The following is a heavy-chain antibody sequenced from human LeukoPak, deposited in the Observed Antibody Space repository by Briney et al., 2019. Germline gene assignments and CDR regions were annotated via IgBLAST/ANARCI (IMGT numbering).Heavy chain of an antibody. J-gene: IGHJ4*02. Sequence: SETLSLTCTVSGGSISSSSYYWGWIRQPPGKGLEWIGSIYYSGSTYYNPSLKSRVTISVDTSKNQFSLKLSSVTAADTAVYYCARHWFYDCVWGSYRPESPFDYWGQGTLVTVSS. D-gene: IGHD3-16*02. V-gene: IGHV4-39*01. CDR3: ARHWFYDCVWGSYRPESPFDY. CDR1: GGSISSSSYY. CDR2: IYYSGST.